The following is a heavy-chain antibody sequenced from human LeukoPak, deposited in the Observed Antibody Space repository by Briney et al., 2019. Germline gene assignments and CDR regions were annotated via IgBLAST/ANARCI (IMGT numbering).Heavy chain of an antibody. J-gene: IGHJ4*02. V-gene: IGHV1-18*01. Sequence: GGSLRLSCAASGFTFTSYGISWVRQAPGQGLEWVGWISAYNGNTNYAQNLQGRVTMTTDTSTSTGYMELRSLRSDDTAVYYGARDGVGKYYYDSSGYPLFDYWGQGTLVTVSS. CDR2: ISAYNGNT. D-gene: IGHD3-22*01. CDR3: ARDGVGKYYYDSSGYPLFDY. CDR1: GFTFTSYG.